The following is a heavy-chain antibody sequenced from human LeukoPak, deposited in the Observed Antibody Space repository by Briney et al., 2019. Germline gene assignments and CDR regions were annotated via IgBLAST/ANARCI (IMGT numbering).Heavy chain of an antibody. CDR2: IYYSGST. CDR1: GGSISSYY. Sequence: SETLSLTCTVSGGSISSYYWSWIRQPPGKGLEWIGYIYYSGSTNYNPSLKTRLSISQDTSKNQFSLRLISATPADTAVYYCAREAGIEGAFDIWGQGIMVTVSS. CDR3: AREAGIEGAFDI. D-gene: IGHD2/OR15-2a*01. V-gene: IGHV4-59*01. J-gene: IGHJ3*02.